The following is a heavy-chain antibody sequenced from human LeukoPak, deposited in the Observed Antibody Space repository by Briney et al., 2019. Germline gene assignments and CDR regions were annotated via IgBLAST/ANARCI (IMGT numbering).Heavy chain of an antibody. V-gene: IGHV3-23*01. CDR1: GFTSSSYA. J-gene: IGHJ6*03. CDR2: ISGSGGST. Sequence: GGSLRLSCAASGFTSSSYAMSWVRQAPEKGLEWVSAISGSGGSTYYADSVKGRFTISRDNSKNTLYLQMNSLRAEDTAVYYCARDHYGDYDYYYYYYMDVWGKGTTVTVSS. D-gene: IGHD4-17*01. CDR3: ARDHYGDYDYYYYYYMDV.